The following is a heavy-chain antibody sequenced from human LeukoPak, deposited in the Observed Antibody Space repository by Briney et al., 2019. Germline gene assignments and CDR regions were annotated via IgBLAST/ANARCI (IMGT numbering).Heavy chain of an antibody. Sequence: ASVKVSCKASGYTFTGYYMHWVRQAPGQGLEWMGWINPNSGGTNYAQKFQGRVTMTRDTSNSTAYMELSRLRSDDTAVYYCARVYCSSTSCYEIDYWGQGTLVTVSS. CDR1: GYTFTGYY. J-gene: IGHJ4*02. CDR3: ARVYCSSTSCYEIDY. V-gene: IGHV1-2*02. CDR2: INPNSGGT. D-gene: IGHD2-2*01.